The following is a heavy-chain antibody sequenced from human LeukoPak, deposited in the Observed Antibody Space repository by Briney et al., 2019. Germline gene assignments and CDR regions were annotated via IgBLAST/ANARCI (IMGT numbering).Heavy chain of an antibody. CDR2: ISASNGNT. CDR3: ARDFGVVILGGRVDP. CDR1: GYTFTSYG. V-gene: IGHV1-18*01. J-gene: IGHJ5*02. D-gene: IGHD3-3*01. Sequence: GASVKVSCKASGYTFTSYGISWVRQAPGQGLEWMGWISASNGNTHYAQRLQGRVTMTTDTFTSTANMELRSLRSDDTAVYYCARDFGVVILGGRVDPWGQGTLVTVSS.